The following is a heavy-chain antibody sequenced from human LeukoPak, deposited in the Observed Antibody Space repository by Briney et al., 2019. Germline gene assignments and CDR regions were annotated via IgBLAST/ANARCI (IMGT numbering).Heavy chain of an antibody. CDR3: ARTDIAAAVGRARYYFDY. CDR2: IYTSGST. V-gene: IGHV4-4*07. D-gene: IGHD6-13*01. J-gene: IGHJ4*02. CDR1: GGSISSYY. Sequence: PSETLSLTCTVSGGSISSYYWTWIRQPAGKGLEWIGRIYTSGSTNYNPSLKSRVTISVDTSKNQFSLKLSSVTAADTAVYYCARTDIAAAVGRARYYFDYWGQGTLVTVSS.